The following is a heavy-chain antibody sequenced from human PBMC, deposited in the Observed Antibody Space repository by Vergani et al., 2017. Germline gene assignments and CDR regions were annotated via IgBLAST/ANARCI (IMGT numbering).Heavy chain of an antibody. D-gene: IGHD3-3*01. J-gene: IGHJ4*02. V-gene: IGHV3-7*03. CDR1: GFTFSSYW. CDR2: IKQDGSEK. CDR3: ASHSLRCLEWQSLDQ. Sequence: ELQLAESGGGLVQPGGSLRLSCAASGFTFSSYWMNWVRQAPGKGLEWVANIKQDGSEKYYVDSVKGRFTISTDNAKNSLYLQMNSLRAEDTAVYYCASHSLRCLEWQSLDQWGQGTLVTVSA.